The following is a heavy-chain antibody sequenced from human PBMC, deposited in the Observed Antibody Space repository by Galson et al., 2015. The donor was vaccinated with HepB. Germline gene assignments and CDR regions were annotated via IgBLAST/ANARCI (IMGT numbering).Heavy chain of an antibody. Sequence: SLRLSCAGSGFTFSTYWMNWVRQAPGKGLEWVANINQDGSKIYYVDSVKGRFTISRDNAKNSVYLQMNSLRPEDTAVYYCARAPFGSSSYWGQGTLVTVYS. V-gene: IGHV3-7*01. CDR1: GFTFSTYW. CDR2: INQDGSKI. D-gene: IGHD6-13*01. J-gene: IGHJ4*02. CDR3: ARAPFGSSSY.